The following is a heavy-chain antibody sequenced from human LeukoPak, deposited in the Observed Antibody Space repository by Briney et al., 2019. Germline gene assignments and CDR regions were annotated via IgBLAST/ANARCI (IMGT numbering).Heavy chain of an antibody. CDR3: ARDRGPDHYYDSSGYYGNFDY. J-gene: IGHJ4*02. Sequence: PGGSLRLSCAASGFTFSSYAMHWVRQAPGKGLEYVSAISSNGGSTYYANSVKGRFTISRDNSKNTLYLQMGSLRAEDMAVYYCARDRGPDHYYDSSGYYGNFDYWGQGTLVTVSS. V-gene: IGHV3-64*01. CDR2: ISSNGGST. D-gene: IGHD3-22*01. CDR1: GFTFSSYA.